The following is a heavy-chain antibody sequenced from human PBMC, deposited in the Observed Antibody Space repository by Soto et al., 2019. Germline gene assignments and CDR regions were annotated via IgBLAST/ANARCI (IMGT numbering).Heavy chain of an antibody. CDR1: GFTFSSYA. D-gene: IGHD3-22*01. CDR2: ISGSGGST. CDR3: AKASARYYDSSGYPTTLDY. Sequence: EVQLLESGGGLVQPGGSLRLSCAASGFTFSSYAMSWVRQAPGKGLEWVSAISGSGGSTYYADSVKGRFTISRDNSKNTLYLQMNSLRAEYTAVYYCAKASARYYDSSGYPTTLDYWGQGTLVTVSS. V-gene: IGHV3-23*01. J-gene: IGHJ4*02.